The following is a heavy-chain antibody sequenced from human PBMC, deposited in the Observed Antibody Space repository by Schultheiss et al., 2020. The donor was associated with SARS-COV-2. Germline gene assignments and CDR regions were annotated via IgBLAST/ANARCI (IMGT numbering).Heavy chain of an antibody. J-gene: IGHJ6*03. CDR3: ARGEAFYYYMDV. Sequence: SCAASGFTFSSYEMNWVRQAPGKGLEWVSYISSSGSTIYYADSVKGRFTISRDNAKNSLYLQMNSLRAEDTAVYYCARGEAFYYYMDVWGKGTTVTVSS. CDR1: GFTFSSYE. CDR2: ISSSGSTI. V-gene: IGHV3-48*03.